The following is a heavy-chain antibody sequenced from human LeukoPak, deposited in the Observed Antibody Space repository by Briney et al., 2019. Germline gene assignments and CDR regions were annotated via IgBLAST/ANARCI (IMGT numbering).Heavy chain of an antibody. CDR1: GFTFDTYV. V-gene: IGHV3-23*01. J-gene: IGHJ3*02. CDR2: IGGSGGST. Sequence: GGSLRLSCAASGFTFDTYVMGWVRQAPGKGREWVSDIGGSGGSTFYADSVKGRFTISRDNSKNTLYLQMNSLRAEDTAVYYCAKRARPSGGAFDIWGQGTMVTVSS. D-gene: IGHD1-26*01. CDR3: AKRARPSGGAFDI.